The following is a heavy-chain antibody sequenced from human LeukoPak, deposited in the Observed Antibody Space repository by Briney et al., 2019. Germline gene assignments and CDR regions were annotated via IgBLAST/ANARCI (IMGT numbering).Heavy chain of an antibody. CDR2: ISSSSSYI. Sequence: GGSLRLSCAASGFTFSSYSMNWVLQAPGKGLEWVSSISSSSSYIYYADSVKGRFTISRDNAKNSLYLQMNSLRAEDTAVYYCARDKPGEGDYWGQGTLVTVSS. CDR1: GFTFSSYS. D-gene: IGHD7-27*01. J-gene: IGHJ4*02. V-gene: IGHV3-21*01. CDR3: ARDKPGEGDY.